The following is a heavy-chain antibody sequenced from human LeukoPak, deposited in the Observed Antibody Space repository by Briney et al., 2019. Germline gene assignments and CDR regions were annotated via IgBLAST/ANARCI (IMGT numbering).Heavy chain of an antibody. J-gene: IGHJ4*02. D-gene: IGHD6-13*01. V-gene: IGHV3-7*04. CDR3: ARESRAPGD. Sequence: GGSLRLSCAASGFTFSSYWMTWLRQDPGKGLEWVANIKHDGSEKSYVDSVKGRFSISRDNAKNLVYLQINSLRAEDTAVYYCARESRAPGDWGQGTLVTVSS. CDR2: IKHDGSEK. CDR1: GFTFSSYW.